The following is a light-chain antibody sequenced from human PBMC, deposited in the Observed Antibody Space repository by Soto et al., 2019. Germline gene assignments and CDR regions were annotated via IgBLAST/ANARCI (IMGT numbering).Light chain of an antibody. CDR2: DAS. Sequence: LTQSPDTLSLSPGERASLSCRASQSVGSYLAWYQQKPGQIPRLLIYDASNRATGIPGRFSGSGSGTDFTLTISSLDPEDFAVYYCQQRSNWPLTFGPGTKVDF. V-gene: IGKV3-11*01. J-gene: IGKJ3*01. CDR3: QQRSNWPLT. CDR1: QSVGSY.